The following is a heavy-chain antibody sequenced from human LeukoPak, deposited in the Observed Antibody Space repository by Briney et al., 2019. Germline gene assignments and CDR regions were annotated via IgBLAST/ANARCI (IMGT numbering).Heavy chain of an antibody. CDR1: GGSISSYY. Sequence: SETLSLTCTVSGGSISSYYWSWIRQPPGKGLEWIGYIYYSGSTNYNPSLKSRVTISVGTSKNQFSLKLSSVTAADTAVYYCARVGQGHDYWGQGTLVTVSS. D-gene: IGHD3-16*01. CDR3: ARVGQGHDY. CDR2: IYYSGST. J-gene: IGHJ4*02. V-gene: IGHV4-59*01.